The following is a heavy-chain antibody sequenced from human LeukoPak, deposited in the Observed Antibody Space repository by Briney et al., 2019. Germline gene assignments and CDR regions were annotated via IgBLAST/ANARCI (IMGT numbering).Heavy chain of an antibody. CDR3: ARESAYSSSWNY. J-gene: IGHJ4*02. CDR1: GGSISSSSYY. V-gene: IGHV4-31*03. CDR2: IYYSGST. Sequence: SETLSLTCTVSGGSISSSSYYWGWIRQHPGKGLEWIGYIYYSGSTYYNPSLKSRVTISVDTSKNQFSLKLSSVTAADTAVYYCARESAYSSSWNYWGQGTLVTVSS. D-gene: IGHD6-13*01.